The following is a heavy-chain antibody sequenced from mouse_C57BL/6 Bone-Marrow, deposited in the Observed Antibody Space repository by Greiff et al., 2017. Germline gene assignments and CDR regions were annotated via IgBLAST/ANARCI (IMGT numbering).Heavy chain of an antibody. V-gene: IGHV1-7*01. Sequence: QVTLKESGAELAKPGASVKLSCKASGYTFTSYWMHWVKQRPGQGLEWIGYINPSSGYTKYNQKFKDKATLTADKSSSTAYMQLSSLTYEDSAVYYCAREVPYYGSSGYYAMDYWGQGTSVTVSS. D-gene: IGHD1-1*01. CDR2: INPSSGYT. J-gene: IGHJ4*01. CDR3: AREVPYYGSSGYYAMDY. CDR1: GYTFTSYW.